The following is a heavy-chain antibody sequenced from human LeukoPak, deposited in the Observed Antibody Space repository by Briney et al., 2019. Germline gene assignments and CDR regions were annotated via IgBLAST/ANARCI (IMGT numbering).Heavy chain of an antibody. Sequence: GGSLRLSCAASGFTFSSYGMHWVRQAPGKGLEWVAVISYDGSNKYYADSVKGRFTISRDNSKNTLYLQMNSLRAEDTAVYYCANSPGLRYEPYYFDYWGQGTLVTVSS. CDR2: ISYDGSNK. CDR1: GFTFSSYG. V-gene: IGHV3-30*18. CDR3: ANSPGLRYEPYYFDY. D-gene: IGHD5-12*01. J-gene: IGHJ4*02.